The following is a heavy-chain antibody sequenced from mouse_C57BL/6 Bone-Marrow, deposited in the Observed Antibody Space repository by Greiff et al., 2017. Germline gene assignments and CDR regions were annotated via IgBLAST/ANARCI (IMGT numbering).Heavy chain of an antibody. CDR1: GYTFTSYW. CDR3: ATLIATVVANWYFDV. V-gene: IGHV1-69*01. D-gene: IGHD1-1*01. CDR2: IDPSDSYT. J-gene: IGHJ1*03. Sequence: QVQLKQPGAELVMPGASVKLSCKASGYTFTSYWMHWVKQRPGQGLEWIGEIDPSDSYTNYNQKFKGKSTLTVDKSSSTAYMQLSSLTSEDSAVYYCATLIATVVANWYFDVWGRGTRVTVSA.